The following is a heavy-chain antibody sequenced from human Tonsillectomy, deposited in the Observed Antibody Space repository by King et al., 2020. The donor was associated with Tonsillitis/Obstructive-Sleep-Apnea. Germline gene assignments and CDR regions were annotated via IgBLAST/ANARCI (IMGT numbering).Heavy chain of an antibody. CDR2: INHSGST. CDR3: ARLLITARPSSIAARLATYYMDV. D-gene: IGHD6-6*01. V-gene: IGHV4-34*01. J-gene: IGHJ6*03. CDR1: GGSFSGYY. Sequence: VQLQQWGAGLLKPSETLSLTCAVYGGSFSGYYWSWIRQPPGKGLEWIGEINHSGSTNYNPSLKSRVTISVDTSKNQFSLKLSSVTAADTAVYFCARLLITARPSSIAARLATYYMDVWGKGTTVTVSS.